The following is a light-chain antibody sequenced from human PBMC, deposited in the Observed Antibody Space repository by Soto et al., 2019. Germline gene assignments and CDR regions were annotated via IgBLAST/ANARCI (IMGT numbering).Light chain of an antibody. CDR1: QSLLHRSGYMH. J-gene: IGKJ2*01. Sequence: DIVMTQSPLSLPVTPGEPASISCRSSQSLLHRSGYMHLDWYLQKPGQSPQLLIYLGSHRAAGVTDRFSGSVSGTDVTLKISRVGPGDVCVFYCMQALGPPYTFGEGTKLEMK. CDR2: LGS. CDR3: MQALGPPYT. V-gene: IGKV2-28*01.